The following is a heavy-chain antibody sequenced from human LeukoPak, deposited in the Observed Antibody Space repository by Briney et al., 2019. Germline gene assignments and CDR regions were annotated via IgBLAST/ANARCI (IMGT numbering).Heavy chain of an antibody. Sequence: SETLSLTCAVYGGSFSGYYWSWIRQPPGKGLEWIGEINHSGSTNYNPSLKSRVTISVDTFKNQFSLKLSSVTAADTAVYYCARVGQWELLDYWGQGTLVTVSS. J-gene: IGHJ4*02. CDR1: GGSFSGYY. V-gene: IGHV4-34*01. D-gene: IGHD1-26*01. CDR3: ARVGQWELLDY. CDR2: INHSGST.